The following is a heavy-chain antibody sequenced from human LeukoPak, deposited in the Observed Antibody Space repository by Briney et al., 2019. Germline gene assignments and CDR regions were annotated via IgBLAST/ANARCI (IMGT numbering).Heavy chain of an antibody. Sequence: PSETLSLTCAVYGGSFSGYYWSWIRKPPGRGLEWIGEINHSGSTYYNPSLKSRVTISVDTSKNQFSLKLSSVTAADTAVYYCARANYYDSSGYSRGAFDIWGQGTMVTVSS. CDR2: INHSGST. CDR3: ARANYYDSSGYSRGAFDI. D-gene: IGHD3-22*01. J-gene: IGHJ3*02. V-gene: IGHV4-34*01. CDR1: GGSFSGYY.